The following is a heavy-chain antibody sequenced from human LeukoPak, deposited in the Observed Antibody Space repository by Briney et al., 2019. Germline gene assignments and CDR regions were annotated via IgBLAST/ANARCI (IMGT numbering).Heavy chain of an antibody. CDR1: GFTFSDYY. J-gene: IGHJ6*03. V-gene: IGHV3-11*01. D-gene: IGHD2-15*01. Sequence: GGSLRLSCAASGFTFSDYYMSCIRQAPGKGLERVSYISSSGSTIYYADSVKGRFTISRDNAKNSLYLQMNSLRAEDTAVYYCARGCSGGSCYSSYYYYYMDVWGKGTTVTVSS. CDR3: ARGCSGGSCYSSYYYYYMDV. CDR2: ISSSGSTI.